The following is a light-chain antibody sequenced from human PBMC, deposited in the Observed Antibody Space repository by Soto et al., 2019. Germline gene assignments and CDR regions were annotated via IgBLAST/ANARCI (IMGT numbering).Light chain of an antibody. J-gene: IGKJ1*01. Sequence: EIVMTQSPATLSVSPGERATLSCRASQIISTNLAWYQQKPRQAPRLLIYGASTRATGIPARFSGSGSGAEFTLTISTLQSEDSAVYACRQYNSWPPTFGQGTKVEIK. CDR1: QIISTN. CDR2: GAS. CDR3: RQYNSWPPT. V-gene: IGKV3-15*01.